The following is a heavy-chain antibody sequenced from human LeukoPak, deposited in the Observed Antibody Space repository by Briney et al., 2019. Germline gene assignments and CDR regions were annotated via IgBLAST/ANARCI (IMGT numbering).Heavy chain of an antibody. J-gene: IGHJ6*02. CDR2: TSGSGGST. V-gene: IGHV3-23*01. CDR3: AKDTCTNGVCYNGGHYYYYYSMDV. Sequence: GGSLRLSCAASGFTFSSYAMSWVRQAPGKGLEWVSATSGSGGSTYYADSVKGRFTISRDNSKNTLYLQMNSLRAGDAAVYYCAKDTCTNGVCYNGGHYYYYYSMDVWGQGTTVIVSS. D-gene: IGHD2-8*01. CDR1: GFTFSSYA.